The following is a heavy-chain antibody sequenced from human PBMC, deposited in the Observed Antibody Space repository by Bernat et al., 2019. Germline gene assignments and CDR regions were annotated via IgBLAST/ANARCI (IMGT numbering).Heavy chain of an antibody. J-gene: IGHJ4*02. Sequence: QVQLVQSGAEVKKPGASVKVSCKASGYTFTSYAMHWVRQAPGQRLEWMGWINAGNGNTKYSQKFQGRVTITRDTSASTAYMELSSLRSEDTAVYDCARGFGGRGVRGPFDYWGQGTLVTVSS. D-gene: IGHD3-10*01. CDR1: GYTFTSYA. V-gene: IGHV1-3*01. CDR3: ARGFGGRGVRGPFDY. CDR2: INAGNGNT.